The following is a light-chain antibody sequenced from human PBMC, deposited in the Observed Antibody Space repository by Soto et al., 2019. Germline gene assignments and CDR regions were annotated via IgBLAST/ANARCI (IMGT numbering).Light chain of an antibody. Sequence: EIALTQSPASLSLSPGESVTLSCRTSQTISGNYLSWYQRRPGQAPRLLIFGASIRATDIPARFSGSGSGRDFTLAITSLAPEDFAVYYCHQNYDLPWTFGQGTKLEMK. CDR2: GAS. V-gene: IGKV3D-7*01. J-gene: IGKJ2*02. CDR1: QTISGNY. CDR3: HQNYDLPWT.